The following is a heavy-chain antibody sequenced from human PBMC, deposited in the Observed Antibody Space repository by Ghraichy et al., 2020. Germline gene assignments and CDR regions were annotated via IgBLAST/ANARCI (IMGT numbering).Heavy chain of an antibody. CDR3: ARELAGGSPDY. D-gene: IGHD1-26*01. V-gene: IGHV3-30-3*01. CDR2: ISDHHGTDK. J-gene: IGHJ4*02. Sequence: GALRLSCAASGFTFSSYYMHWVRQAPGKGLEWVTLISDHHGTDKFYADSVRGRFTISRDNSKNTLYLEMNSLRAEDTAVYYCARELAGGSPDYWGQGTLVTVFS. CDR1: GFTFSSYY.